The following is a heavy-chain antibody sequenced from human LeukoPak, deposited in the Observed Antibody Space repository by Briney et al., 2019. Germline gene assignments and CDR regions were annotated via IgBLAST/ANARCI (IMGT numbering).Heavy chain of an antibody. CDR3: ARDRVRGYSYGGFDY. CDR2: IIPIFGTA. D-gene: IGHD5-18*01. CDR1: GGTFSSYA. J-gene: IGHJ4*02. V-gene: IGHV1-69*05. Sequence: ASVKVSCKASGGTFSSYAISWVRRAPGQGLEWMGGIIPIFGTANYAQKFQGRVTIATDESTSTAYMELSSLRSEDTAVYYCARDRVRGYSYGGFDYWGQGTLVTVSS.